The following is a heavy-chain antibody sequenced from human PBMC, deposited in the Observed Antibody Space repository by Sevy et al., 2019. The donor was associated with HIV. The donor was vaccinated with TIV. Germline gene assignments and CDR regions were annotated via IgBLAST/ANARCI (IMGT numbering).Heavy chain of an antibody. D-gene: IGHD1-1*01. V-gene: IGHV1-18*01. CDR2: ISAYNGNT. J-gene: IGHJ3*02. Sequence: ASLKVSCKASGYTFTNYGITWVRQAPGQGLEWMGWISAYNGNTNYAQKLQGRVTMTTDTSTSTAYMELRSLRSDDTAVYYCARERRGQAFDIWGQGTMVTVSS. CDR1: GYTFTNYG. CDR3: ARERRGQAFDI.